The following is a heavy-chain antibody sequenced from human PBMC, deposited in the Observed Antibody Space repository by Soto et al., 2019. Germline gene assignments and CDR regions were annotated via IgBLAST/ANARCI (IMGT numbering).Heavy chain of an antibody. J-gene: IGHJ4*02. Sequence: QVPLVESGGGVVQPGRSLRLSCAASGFTFSSYGVHWVRQAPGKGLEWVASVSYDGSNKHYGDSVKGRFTISRDNSRNTLDLQMNSLRAEDTAVYYCAKDTYYYDRSGYYTYDHWGQGTQVTVSS. CDR1: GFTFSSYG. CDR2: VSYDGSNK. CDR3: AKDTYYYDRSGYYTYDH. V-gene: IGHV3-30*18. D-gene: IGHD3-22*01.